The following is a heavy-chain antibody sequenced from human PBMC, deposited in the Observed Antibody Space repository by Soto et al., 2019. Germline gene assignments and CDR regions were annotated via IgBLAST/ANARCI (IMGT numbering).Heavy chain of an antibody. J-gene: IGHJ6*03. CDR3: ASEETYYDILTGYYYMDV. D-gene: IGHD3-9*01. V-gene: IGHV3-66*01. CDR2: IYSGGST. Sequence: EVQLVESGGGLVQPGGSLRLSCAASGFTVSSNYMSWVRQAPGKGLAWVAVIYSGGSTYYADSVKGRFTISRDNSKNTLYLQMNSLRAEDTAVYYCASEETYYDILTGYYYMDVWGTGTTVTVSS. CDR1: GFTVSSNY.